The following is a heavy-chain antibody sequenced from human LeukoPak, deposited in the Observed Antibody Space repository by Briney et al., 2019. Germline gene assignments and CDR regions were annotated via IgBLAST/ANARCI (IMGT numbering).Heavy chain of an antibody. V-gene: IGHV3-23*01. Sequence: PGGFLRLSCAASGFTFSSYSMNWVRQAPGKGLEWVSAISGSGGSTYYADSVKGRFTISRDNSKNTLYLQMNSLRAEDTAVYYCAKHSGGINYDFWSGYYSTSSYYYYGMDVWGQGTTVTVSS. D-gene: IGHD3-3*01. CDR2: ISGSGGST. CDR3: AKHSGGINYDFWSGYYSTSSYYYYGMDV. CDR1: GFTFSSYS. J-gene: IGHJ6*02.